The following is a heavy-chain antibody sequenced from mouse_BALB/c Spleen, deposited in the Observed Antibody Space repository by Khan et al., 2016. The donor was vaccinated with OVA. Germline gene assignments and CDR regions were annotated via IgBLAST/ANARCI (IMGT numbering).Heavy chain of an antibody. V-gene: IGHV5-17*02. CDR3: ARGYSGGMDY. CDR2: ISSGSSTI. D-gene: IGHD2-12*01. Sequence: EVHLVESGGGLVQPGGSRKLSCTASGFTFSSFGMHWVRQAPEKGLEWVAYISSGSSTIYYADTVKGRFTISRDNPKNTLFLQMTSLRSEDTAMYYCARGYSGGMDYWGQGASVTVSS. CDR1: GFTFSSFG. J-gene: IGHJ4*01.